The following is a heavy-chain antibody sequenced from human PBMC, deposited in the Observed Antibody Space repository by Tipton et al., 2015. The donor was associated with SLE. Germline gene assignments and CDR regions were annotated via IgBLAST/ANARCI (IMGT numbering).Heavy chain of an antibody. Sequence: GSLRLSCAASGFTFSNYAMHWVRQAPGKGLEYVSAISSNGGSTYYANSVKGRFTISRDNSKNTLYLQMNSLRAEDTAVYYCASIGSLVWGGDYWGQGTLVTVSS. CDR1: GFTFSNYA. D-gene: IGHD7-27*01. CDR2: ISSNGGST. J-gene: IGHJ4*02. CDR3: ASIGSLVWGGDY. V-gene: IGHV3-64*01.